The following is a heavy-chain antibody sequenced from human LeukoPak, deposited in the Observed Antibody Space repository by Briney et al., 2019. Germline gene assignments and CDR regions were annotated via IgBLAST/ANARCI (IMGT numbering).Heavy chain of an antibody. D-gene: IGHD6-13*01. CDR2: ISSSSSYI. CDR1: RFTFTNYW. J-gene: IGHJ3*02. V-gene: IGHV3-21*01. Sequence: GGSLRLSCAASRFTFTNYWMSWVRQAPGKGLEWVSSISSSSSYIYYADSVKGRFTISRDNAKNSLYLQMNSLRAEDTAVYYCARGAAAGPWAFDIWGQGQWSPSLQ. CDR3: ARGAAAGPWAFDI.